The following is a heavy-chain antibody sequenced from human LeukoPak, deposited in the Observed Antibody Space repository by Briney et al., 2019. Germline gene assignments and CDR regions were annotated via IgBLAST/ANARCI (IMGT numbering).Heavy chain of an antibody. CDR1: GLTFSTYA. D-gene: IGHD4-17*01. Sequence: GGSLRLSWAASGLTFSTYAMSWVRQAPGKGLEWVSTISGSGGSTYYADYVKGRFTISRDNSKKTLYLQMNSLRAEDTAVYYCAKIYGDYDYFDYWGQGTLVTVSS. CDR2: ISGSGGST. CDR3: AKIYGDYDYFDY. J-gene: IGHJ4*02. V-gene: IGHV3-23*01.